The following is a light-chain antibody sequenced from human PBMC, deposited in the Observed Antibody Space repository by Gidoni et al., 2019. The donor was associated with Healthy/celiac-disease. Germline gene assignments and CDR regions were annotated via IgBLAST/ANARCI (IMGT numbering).Light chain of an antibody. V-gene: IGKV1-5*03. CDR2: KAS. CDR3: QQYNSYSPT. Sequence: DIQMTQSPSTLSASVGDRVTITCRASQSISSWLAWYQQKPGKAPKLLIYKASSLEIGFPSRFSGSGSGTEFTLTISSLQPDDFATYYCQQYNSYSPTFGQGPKVEIQ. J-gene: IGKJ1*01. CDR1: QSISSW.